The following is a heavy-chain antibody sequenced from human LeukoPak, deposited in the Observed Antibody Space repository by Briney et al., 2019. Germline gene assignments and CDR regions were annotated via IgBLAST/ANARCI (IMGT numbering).Heavy chain of an antibody. D-gene: IGHD2-15*01. CDR2: IYTSGST. V-gene: IGHV4-4*07. J-gene: IGHJ5*02. Sequence: SETLSLTCTVSGGSISSYYWSWIRQPAGKGLEWIGRIYTSGSTTYNPSLKSRVTMSVDTSKNQFSLKLSSVTAADTAVYYCARDLAVVVVAAPGHNWFDPWGQGTLVTVSS. CDR3: ARDLAVVVVAAPGHNWFDP. CDR1: GGSISSYY.